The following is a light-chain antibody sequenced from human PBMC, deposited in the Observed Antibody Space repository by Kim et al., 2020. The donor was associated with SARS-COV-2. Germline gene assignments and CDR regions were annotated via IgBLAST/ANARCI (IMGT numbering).Light chain of an antibody. J-gene: IGLJ3*02. CDR1: SSNVGGCNY. V-gene: IGLV2-14*03. CDR3: SSDTSISTRV. Sequence: QSVLTQPASVSGSPGQSITISCTGTSSNVGGCNYVSWYQQHPGNATKLMIYDVSNRPSGVSHRFSGSKSGNTSSLTSSRHQAEDEADYYCSSDTSISTRVFGGGTQLTVL. CDR2: DVS.